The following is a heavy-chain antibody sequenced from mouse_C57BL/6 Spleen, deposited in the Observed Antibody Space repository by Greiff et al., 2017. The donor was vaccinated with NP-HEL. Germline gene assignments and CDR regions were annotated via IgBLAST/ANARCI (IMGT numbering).Heavy chain of an antibody. Sequence: VQLKQSGAELVKPGASVKLSCTASGFNIKDYYMHWVKQRTEQGLEWIGRIDPEDGETKYAPKFKGKATITADTSSNTAYLQLSSLTSEDTAVYYCARVDGYYVGAMDYWGQGTSVTVSS. CDR2: IDPEDGET. CDR3: ARVDGYYVGAMDY. CDR1: GFNIKDYY. D-gene: IGHD2-3*01. J-gene: IGHJ4*01. V-gene: IGHV14-2*01.